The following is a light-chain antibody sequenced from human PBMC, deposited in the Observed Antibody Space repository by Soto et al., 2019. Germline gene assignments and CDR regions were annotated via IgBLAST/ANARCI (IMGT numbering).Light chain of an antibody. CDR3: SSYKSSSTLWV. CDR2: EVT. Sequence: QSALTQPASVSGSPGQSITISCTGTSSDVGDYNYVSWYQQVPGKAPKLMIYEVTNRPSGVSDRFSGSKSGNTASLTISGLQAEDEADYYCSSYKSSSTLWVFGGGTKLTVL. CDR1: SSDVGDYNY. V-gene: IGLV2-14*01. J-gene: IGLJ3*02.